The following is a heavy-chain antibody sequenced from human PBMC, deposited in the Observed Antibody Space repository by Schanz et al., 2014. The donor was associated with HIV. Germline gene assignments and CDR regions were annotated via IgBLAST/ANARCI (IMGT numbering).Heavy chain of an antibody. CDR2: ISAYNGNT. CDR3: ARGAAEMATMTPWRY. Sequence: VQLLQSGAEVKKPGASVKVSCKASGYTFTSYGINWVRQAPGQGLEWMGWISAYNGNTNYAQKLQGRVTMTTDTSTSTAYMDLRSLRSDDTAVYYCARGAAEMATMTPWRYWGQGTLVTVSS. J-gene: IGHJ4*02. CDR1: GYTFTSYG. D-gene: IGHD5-12*01. V-gene: IGHV1-18*01.